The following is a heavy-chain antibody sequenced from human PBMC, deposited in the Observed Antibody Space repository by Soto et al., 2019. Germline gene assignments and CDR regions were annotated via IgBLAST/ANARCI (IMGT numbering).Heavy chain of an antibody. D-gene: IGHD6-13*01. J-gene: IGHJ4*02. CDR2: VSSSSSYT. CDR3: ARVGGQQLIRFDY. V-gene: IGHV3-11*06. CDR1: GFISTNYY. Sequence: GGSLSLSCAASGFISTNYYMSWIRQAPGKGLGWVSYVSSSSSYTNYADSVKGRFTISRDNAENSLYLQMNSLRAEDTAVYYCARVGGQQLIRFDYWGQGTLVTVSS.